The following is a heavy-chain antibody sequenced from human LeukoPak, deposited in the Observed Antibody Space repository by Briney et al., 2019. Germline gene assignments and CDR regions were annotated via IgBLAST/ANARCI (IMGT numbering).Heavy chain of an antibody. Sequence: GGSLRLSCAASGFTFSSYAMHWVRQAPGKGLEWLAIIWYDGSNKYYADSVRDRFTISRDNSKNTVYLQMDSLRGEDTAVYYCARNGGNYRFDSWGQGTLVTVSS. CDR1: GFTFSSYA. J-gene: IGHJ4*02. D-gene: IGHD4/OR15-4a*01. CDR2: IWYDGSNK. CDR3: ARNGGNYRFDS. V-gene: IGHV3-33*08.